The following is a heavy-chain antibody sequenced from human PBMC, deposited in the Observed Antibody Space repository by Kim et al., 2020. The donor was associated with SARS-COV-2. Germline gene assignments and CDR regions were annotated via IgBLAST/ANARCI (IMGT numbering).Heavy chain of an antibody. CDR3: ARGRGTYYYYMDV. CDR2: IWYDGSNK. J-gene: IGHJ6*03. Sequence: GGSLRLSCAASGFTFSSYGIHWVRQAPGKGLEWVAVIWYDGSNKYFADSVKGRFIISRDNSKNTLYLQMNSLRAEDTAVYYCARGRGTYYYYMDVWGKGTTVTVSS. V-gene: IGHV3-33*01. D-gene: IGHD1-26*01. CDR1: GFTFSSYG.